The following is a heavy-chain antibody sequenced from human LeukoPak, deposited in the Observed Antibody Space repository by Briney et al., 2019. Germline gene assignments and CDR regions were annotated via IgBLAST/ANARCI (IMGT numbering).Heavy chain of an antibody. CDR2: ISPKNGNT. D-gene: IGHD2-15*01. V-gene: IGHV1-18*01. CDR1: GYSFNKYG. CDR3: ARDHEYLLKYWFDT. J-gene: IGHJ5*02. Sequence: VAGVKVSCMPSGYSFNKYGVSWVRQAPGRGGEGVGWISPKNGNTNYAQKLLGRVTMTTDTSTNTAYMELRRLSSDDTTVYYCARDHEYLLKYWFDTWGQGTLVTVSS.